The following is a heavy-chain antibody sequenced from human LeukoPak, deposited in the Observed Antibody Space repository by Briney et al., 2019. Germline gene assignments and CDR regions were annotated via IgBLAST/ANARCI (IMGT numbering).Heavy chain of an antibody. Sequence: PGGSLRLSCAASGFTFSSYAMSWVRQAPGKRLEWASAISGTGGTTYYADSVKGRFTISRDNSKNTLYLQMNSLRAEDTAVYYCARVEGYSSSWPDYWGQGTLVTVSS. CDR2: ISGTGGTT. J-gene: IGHJ4*02. CDR1: GFTFSSYA. D-gene: IGHD6-13*01. V-gene: IGHV3-23*01. CDR3: ARVEGYSSSWPDY.